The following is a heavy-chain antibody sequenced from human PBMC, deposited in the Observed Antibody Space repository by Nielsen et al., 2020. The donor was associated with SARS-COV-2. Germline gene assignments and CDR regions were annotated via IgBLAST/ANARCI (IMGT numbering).Heavy chain of an antibody. Sequence: WVRQAPGQGLEWMGWINTNTGNPTYAQGFTGRFVFSLDTSVSTAYLQISSLKAKDTAVYYCARGGVTMVRGGYYYYYMDVWGKGTTVTVSS. J-gene: IGHJ6*03. CDR2: INTNTGNP. D-gene: IGHD3-10*01. V-gene: IGHV7-4-1*02. CDR3: ARGGVTMVRGGYYYYYMDV.